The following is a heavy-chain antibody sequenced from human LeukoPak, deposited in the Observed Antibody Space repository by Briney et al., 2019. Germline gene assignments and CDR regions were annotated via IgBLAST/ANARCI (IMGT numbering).Heavy chain of an antibody. J-gene: IGHJ6*03. CDR2: IRYDGSNK. V-gene: IGHV3-30*02. CDR1: GFTFSSYG. CDR3: AKLWCRSGGSCYGGDYYYYYMDV. D-gene: IGHD2-15*01. Sequence: GGSLRLSCAASGFTFSSYGMHWVRQAPGKGLEWVAFIRYDGSNKYYADSVKGRFTISRDNSKNTLYLQMNSLRAEDTAVYYCAKLWCRSGGSCYGGDYYYYYMDVWGKGTTVTISS.